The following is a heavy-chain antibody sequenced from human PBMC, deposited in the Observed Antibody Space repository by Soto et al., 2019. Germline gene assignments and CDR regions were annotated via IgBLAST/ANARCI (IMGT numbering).Heavy chain of an antibody. CDR1: GFTFSSYG. CDR3: AREWEIAAAGNRNWFDP. J-gene: IGHJ5*02. CDR2: IWYDGSNK. D-gene: IGHD6-13*01. Sequence: QVQLVESGGGVVQPGRSLRLSCAASGFTFSSYGMHWVRQAPGKGLEWVAVIWYDGSNKYYADSVKGRFTISRDNSKNXPYRQMNSLRAEDTAVYYCAREWEIAAAGNRNWFDPWGQGTLVTVSS. V-gene: IGHV3-33*01.